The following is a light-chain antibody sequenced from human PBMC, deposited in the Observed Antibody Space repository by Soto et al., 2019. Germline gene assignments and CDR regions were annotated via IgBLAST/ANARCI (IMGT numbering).Light chain of an antibody. J-gene: IGKJ1*01. CDR1: QSISNH. Sequence: DIQMTQSPSSLSASVGDRVTITCRASQSISNHLNWYQQKPGKAPNLLIYKASSLESGVPSRFSGSRSGPDFTLTISSLQPEDFATYYCQQSYSSPPTFGQGTKVDIK. CDR3: QQSYSSPPT. CDR2: KAS. V-gene: IGKV1-39*01.